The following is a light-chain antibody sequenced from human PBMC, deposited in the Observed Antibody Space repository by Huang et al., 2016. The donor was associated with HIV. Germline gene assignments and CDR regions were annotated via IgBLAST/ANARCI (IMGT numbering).Light chain of an antibody. Sequence: DIQMTQSPSSLSASVGDRVTITCRASQSINSYLNWYQQIPGKAPKVLIYAASNLQSGVPSRFSGSGSGTDFTLTISSLQPEDFSTYYCQQTYSTPWTFGQGTKVEIK. V-gene: IGKV1-39*01. CDR2: AAS. CDR1: QSINSY. CDR3: QQTYSTPWT. J-gene: IGKJ1*01.